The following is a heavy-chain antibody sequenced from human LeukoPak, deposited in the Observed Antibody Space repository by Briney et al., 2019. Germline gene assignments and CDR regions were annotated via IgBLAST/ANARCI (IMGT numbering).Heavy chain of an antibody. CDR1: GDSISSSHYY. CDR3: VRDYSNFVQGD. D-gene: IGHD4-11*01. Sequence: SEALSLTCTVSGDSISSSHYYWGWIRQSPGKGLEWIGSIYSGGETHYNPSLNSRVTIFLDTSKNRFSLNLISVTATDTAVCYCVRDYSNFVQGDWGQGTLVTVSS. J-gene: IGHJ4*02. V-gene: IGHV4-39*02. CDR2: IYSGGET.